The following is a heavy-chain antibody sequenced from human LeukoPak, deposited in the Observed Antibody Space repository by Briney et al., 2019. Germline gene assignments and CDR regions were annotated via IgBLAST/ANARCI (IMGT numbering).Heavy chain of an antibody. D-gene: IGHD4-17*01. CDR2: ISYDGSNK. CDR3: ARVENGDYAVY. Sequence: GGSLRLSCTSSGFTPTEYAMSWFRQAPGKGLEWVAVISYDGSNKYYADSVKGRFTISRDNSKNTLYLQMNSLRAEDTAVYYCARVENGDYAVYWGQGTLVTVSS. CDR1: GFTPTEYA. J-gene: IGHJ4*02. V-gene: IGHV3-30*04.